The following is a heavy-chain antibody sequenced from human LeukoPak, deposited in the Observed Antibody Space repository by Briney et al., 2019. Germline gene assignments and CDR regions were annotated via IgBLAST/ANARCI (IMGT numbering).Heavy chain of an antibody. Sequence: GGSLRLSCAASGFTFDDYGMSWVRQAPGKGLEWVSGINWNGGNTGYADSVKGRFTISRDNAKNSLYLQMNSLRAEDTALYHCARDLGGYYGSGSYFGWFDPWGQGTLVTVSS. CDR3: ARDLGGYYGSGSYFGWFDP. J-gene: IGHJ5*02. CDR1: GFTFDDYG. CDR2: INWNGGNT. V-gene: IGHV3-20*01. D-gene: IGHD3-10*01.